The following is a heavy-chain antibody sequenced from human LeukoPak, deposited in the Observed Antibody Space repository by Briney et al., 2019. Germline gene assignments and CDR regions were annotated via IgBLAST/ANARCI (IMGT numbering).Heavy chain of an antibody. V-gene: IGHV3-74*01. D-gene: IGHD5-18*01. Sequence: GGSLRLSCAASGFTFSSYGMSWVRQAPGKGLVWVSHINSDGSITSYADSVKGRFTISRDNAKNTLYLQMNSLRAEDTAVYYCARDAVDTANAVWGQGTTVTVSS. J-gene: IGHJ6*02. CDR2: INSDGSIT. CDR1: GFTFSSYG. CDR3: ARDAVDTANAV.